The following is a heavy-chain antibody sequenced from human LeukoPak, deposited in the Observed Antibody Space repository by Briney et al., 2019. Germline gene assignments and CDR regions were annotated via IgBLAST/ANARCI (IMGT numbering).Heavy chain of an antibody. V-gene: IGHV1-2*02. CDR3: ARDGRRIAARPGGTTFDY. J-gene: IGHJ4*02. D-gene: IGHD6-6*01. Sequence: ASVKVSCKASGYTFTGYYMHWVRQAPGQGLEWMGWINPNSGGTNYAQKFQGRVTMTRDTSISTAYMGLSRLRSDDTAVYYRARDGRRIAARPGGTTFDYWGQGTLVTVSS. CDR1: GYTFTGYY. CDR2: INPNSGGT.